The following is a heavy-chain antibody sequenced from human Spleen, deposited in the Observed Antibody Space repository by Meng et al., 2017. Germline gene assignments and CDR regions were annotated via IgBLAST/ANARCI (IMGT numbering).Heavy chain of an antibody. CDR2: IYPGDSDT. J-gene: IGHJ4*02. V-gene: IGHV5-51*01. CDR3: AGRLYGDYAGSDY. Sequence: GESLKISCKGSGYSFTTYWIAWVRQMPGKGLEWMGIIYPGDSDTRYSPSFQGQVTISADRSISTAYLQWSSLKASDTAMYYCAGRLYGDYAGSDYWGQGTLVTVSS. CDR1: GYSFTTYW. D-gene: IGHD4-17*01.